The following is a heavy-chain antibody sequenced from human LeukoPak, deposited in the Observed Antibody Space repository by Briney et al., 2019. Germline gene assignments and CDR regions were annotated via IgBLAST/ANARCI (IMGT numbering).Heavy chain of an antibody. D-gene: IGHD3-9*01. CDR3: ARSIGLTGGGVDV. CDR1: GFTFSDYN. Sequence: GGSLRLSCAASGFTFSDYNMNWVRQAPGEGLERVSYITNGGSTIHHADSVKGRFTISRDDAKKTLYLQMNSLRAEDTAVYYCARSIGLTGGGVDVWGQGTTVTVSS. CDR2: ITNGGSTI. J-gene: IGHJ6*02. V-gene: IGHV3-11*01.